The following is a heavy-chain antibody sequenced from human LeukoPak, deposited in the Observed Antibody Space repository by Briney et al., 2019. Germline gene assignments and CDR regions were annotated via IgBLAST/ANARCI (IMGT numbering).Heavy chain of an antibody. CDR3: ARSGSYYDPYAFDI. Sequence: SETLSLTCTVSGDSINSYYWSWIRQPDGKGLEWIGHISDSGTTTYNPSLKNRVTMSVDTSQNRISLRLMSVTAADTAVYYCARSGSYYDPYAFDIWGQGTMVTVSS. J-gene: IGHJ3*02. V-gene: IGHV4-4*07. CDR2: ISDSGTT. D-gene: IGHD1-26*01. CDR1: GDSINSYY.